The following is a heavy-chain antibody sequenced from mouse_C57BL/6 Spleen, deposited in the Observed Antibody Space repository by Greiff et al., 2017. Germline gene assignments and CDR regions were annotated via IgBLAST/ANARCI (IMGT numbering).Heavy chain of an antibody. Sequence: QVQLQQPGAELVKPGASVKLSCKASGYTFTSYWMHWVKQRPGRGLEWIGRLDPNSGGTKYNEQFKSKATLTVDKPSSTAYMKLSSLTSEDSAVYDCARGGDYYGSPYYWGQGTTLTVSS. J-gene: IGHJ2*01. V-gene: IGHV1-72*01. CDR2: LDPNSGGT. CDR3: ARGGDYYGSPYY. D-gene: IGHD1-1*01. CDR1: GYTFTSYW.